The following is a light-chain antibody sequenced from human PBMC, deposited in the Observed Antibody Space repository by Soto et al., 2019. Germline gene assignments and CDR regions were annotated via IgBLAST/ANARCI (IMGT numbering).Light chain of an antibody. CDR2: GNT. V-gene: IGLV1-40*01. J-gene: IGLJ2*01. Sequence: QSVLTQPPSVSGAPGQRVTISCTGSSSNIGAGYDVHWYQQLPGRAPKLLIYGNTNRPSGVPDRFSRSKSGTSASLAITGLQAEDEADYDCLSFDSSLSVVFGGGTKVTVL. CDR1: SSNIGAGYD. CDR3: LSFDSSLSVV.